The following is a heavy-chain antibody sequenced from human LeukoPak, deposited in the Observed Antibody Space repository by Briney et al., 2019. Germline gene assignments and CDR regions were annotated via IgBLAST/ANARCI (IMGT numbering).Heavy chain of an antibody. V-gene: IGHV1-2*06. CDR3: AKDLEYQLLYYFDY. J-gene: IGHJ4*02. CDR1: GYTFTGYS. CDR2: VNPNSGGT. D-gene: IGHD2-2*01. Sequence: ASVKVSCKASGYTFTGYSMHWVRQAPGQGLEWMGRVNPNSGGTNYAQKFQGRVTMTRDTSISTAYMELIRLTSDDTAVYYCAKDLEYQLLYYFDYWGQGTLVTVPS.